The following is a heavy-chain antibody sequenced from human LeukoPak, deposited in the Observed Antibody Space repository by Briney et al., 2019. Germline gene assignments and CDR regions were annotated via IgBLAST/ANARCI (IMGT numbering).Heavy chain of an antibody. CDR1: GFTFSSYS. V-gene: IGHV3-21*01. CDR2: ISTSSSYI. J-gene: IGHJ5*02. CDR3: ARGSSNIAGRDNWFDP. D-gene: IGHD6-6*01. Sequence: GSLRLSCAASGFTFSSYSMNWVRQAPGKGLEWVSSISTSSSYIDHADSVKGRFTISRDNAKNSLYLQMNSLRADDMAVYYCARGSSNIAGRDNWFDPWGQGTLVTVSS.